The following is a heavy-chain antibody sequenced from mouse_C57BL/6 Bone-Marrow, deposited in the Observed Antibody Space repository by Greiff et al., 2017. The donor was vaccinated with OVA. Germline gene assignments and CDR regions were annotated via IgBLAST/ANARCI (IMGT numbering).Heavy chain of an antibody. J-gene: IGHJ2*01. D-gene: IGHD1-1*01. CDR2: IDPSDSYT. Sequence: VKQSCKASGYTFTSYWMHWVKQRPGQGLEWIGEIDPSDSYTNYNQKFKGKSTLTVDKSSSTAYMQLSSLTSEDSAVYYCAREAYYYGSSYRFDYWGQGTTLTVSS. CDR1: GYTFTSYW. V-gene: IGHV1-69*01. CDR3: AREAYYYGSSYRFDY.